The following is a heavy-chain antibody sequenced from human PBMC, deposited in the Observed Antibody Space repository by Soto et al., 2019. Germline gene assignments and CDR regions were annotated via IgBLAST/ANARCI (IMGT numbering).Heavy chain of an antibody. J-gene: IGHJ6*02. D-gene: IGHD6-19*01. V-gene: IGHV1-69*12. CDR3: ARVEAVAGLYNYHGLDV. CDR2: IVPIFVTT. Sequence: QVQLVQSGAEVKKPGSSVKVSCKVSGGTFSNYAIDWVRLAPGHGLEGMGGIVPIFVTTYYTQKFQGRATIIADDSTPTAYLQMSSLRSEDTAIYYCARVEAVAGLYNYHGLDVWGQGTAVTVSS. CDR1: GGTFSNYA.